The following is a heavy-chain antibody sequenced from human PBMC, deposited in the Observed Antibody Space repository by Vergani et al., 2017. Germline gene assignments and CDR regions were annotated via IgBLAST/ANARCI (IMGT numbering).Heavy chain of an antibody. J-gene: IGHJ6*02. D-gene: IGHD5-12*01. CDR3: ARDEVVATIIGMDV. CDR1: GGSISSGSYY. Sequence: QLQLQESGPGLVKPSQTLSLTCTVSGGSISSGSYYWSWIRQPAGKGLEWIGRIYTSGSTNYNPSLKSRVTISVDTSKNQFSLKLSSVTAADTAVYYCARDEVVATIIGMDVWGQGTTVTVSS. CDR2: IYTSGST. V-gene: IGHV4-61*02.